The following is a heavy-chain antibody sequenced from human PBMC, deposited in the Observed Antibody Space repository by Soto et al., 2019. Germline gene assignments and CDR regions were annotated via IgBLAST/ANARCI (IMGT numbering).Heavy chain of an antibody. CDR3: SRTGPVPGSGLGFYFGMDV. CDR1: GYSFTTYW. D-gene: IGHD3-10*01. CDR2: IDPRASTI. V-gene: IGHV5-10-1*03. Sequence: EVQLVQSGAVVKKPGESLRISCKGSGYSFTTYWISWVRQMPGKGLEWMGRIDPRASTINNNPSFQGHVTMSADRSTNPAYLQWSSLKASDPAIYYCSRTGPVPGSGLGFYFGMDVWGQGTTVTVSS. J-gene: IGHJ6*02.